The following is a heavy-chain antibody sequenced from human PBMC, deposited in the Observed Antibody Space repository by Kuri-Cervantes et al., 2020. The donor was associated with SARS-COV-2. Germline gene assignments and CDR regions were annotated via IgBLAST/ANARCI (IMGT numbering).Heavy chain of an antibody. D-gene: IGHD7-27*01. J-gene: IGHJ3*02. CDR1: GGSISSGGYF. Sequence: SETLSLTCTVSGGSISSGGYFWTWIRQPPGKGLEWIGYIYDVGHTYYNPSLKSRVTISVDTSKNQFSLKLSSVTAADTAVYYCARDGTPKSWGSAFDIWGQGTMVTVSS. CDR3: ARDGTPKSWGSAFDI. CDR2: IYDVGHT. V-gene: IGHV4-30-2*01.